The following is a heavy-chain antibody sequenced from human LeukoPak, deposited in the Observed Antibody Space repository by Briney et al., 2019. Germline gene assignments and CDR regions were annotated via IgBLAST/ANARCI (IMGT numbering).Heavy chain of an antibody. CDR2: INAGNGNT. V-gene: IGHV1-3*01. Sequence: ATVKVSCKASGYTFTSYAMHWVRQAPGQRLGWMGWINAGNGNTKYSQKFQGRVTITRDTSASTAYMELSSLRSEDTAVYYCARYSSRYYGMDVWGKGTTVTVSS. CDR1: GYTFTSYA. D-gene: IGHD6-13*01. J-gene: IGHJ6*04. CDR3: ARYSSRYYGMDV.